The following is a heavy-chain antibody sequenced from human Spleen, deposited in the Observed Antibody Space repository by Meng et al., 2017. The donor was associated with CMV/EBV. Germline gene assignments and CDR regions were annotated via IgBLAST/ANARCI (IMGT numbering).Heavy chain of an antibody. V-gene: IGHV4-61*01. CDR2: IYYRGNT. J-gene: IGHJ4*02. Sequence: GGSVSSDNYYWSWIRQPPGKGLEWIGFIYYRGNTNYNPSLKSRVTISIDTSKNQFSLNLSSVTAADTAVYYCARERGFNYGYGFDYWGQGTLVTVSS. CDR3: ARERGFNYGYGFDY. D-gene: IGHD5-18*01. CDR1: GGSVSSDNYY.